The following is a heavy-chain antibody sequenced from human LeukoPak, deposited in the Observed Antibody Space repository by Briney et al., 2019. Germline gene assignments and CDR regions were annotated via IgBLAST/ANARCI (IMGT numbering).Heavy chain of an antibody. CDR2: IYSGGST. D-gene: IGHD3-3*01. V-gene: IGHV3-53*04. CDR3: AGNDFWSGYYIVR. Sequence: GGSLRLSCAASGFTVSSNYMSWVRQAPGKGLEWVSVIYSGGSTYYADSVKGRFTISRHNSKNTLYLQMNSLSAEDTAVYYCAGNDFWSGYYIVRWGQGTLVTVSS. J-gene: IGHJ4*02. CDR1: GFTVSSNY.